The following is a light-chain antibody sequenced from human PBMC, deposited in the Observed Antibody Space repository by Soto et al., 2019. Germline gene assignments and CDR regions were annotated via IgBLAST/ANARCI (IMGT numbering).Light chain of an antibody. Sequence: DIVLTQSPATLSLSPGERATLSCRAGRSISSYLAWYQHKPGQAPRLLIYDASNRATGIPARFSGGGSGTDFTLTISSLEPEDFAVYYCQHRSNWPPTFGGGTRVEIK. CDR2: DAS. V-gene: IGKV3-11*01. CDR1: RSISSY. CDR3: QHRSNWPPT. J-gene: IGKJ4*01.